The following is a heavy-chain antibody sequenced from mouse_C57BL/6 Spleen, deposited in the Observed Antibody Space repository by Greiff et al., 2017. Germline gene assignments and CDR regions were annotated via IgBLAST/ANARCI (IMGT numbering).Heavy chain of an antibody. CDR2: IDPSDSYT. V-gene: IGHV1-69*01. CDR3: ARSGYYGLAY. D-gene: IGHD1-2*01. J-gene: IGHJ3*01. CDR1: GYTFTSYW. Sequence: VQLQQPGAELVMPGASVKLSCKASGYTFTSYWMHWVKQRPGQGLEWIGEIDPSDSYTNYNQKFKGKSTLTVDKSSSTAYMQLSSLTSEDSAVYYCARSGYYGLAYWGQGTLVTVSA.